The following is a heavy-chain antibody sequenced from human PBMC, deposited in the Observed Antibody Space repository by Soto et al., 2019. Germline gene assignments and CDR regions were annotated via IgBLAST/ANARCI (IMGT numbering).Heavy chain of an antibody. CDR1: GFTFSNYG. V-gene: IGHV3-30*03. Sequence: PGGSLRLSCAGSGFTFSNYGLHWVRQAPGKGLDWVSFISFDGSHKYYADSVKGRFTISRDNSKNTLYLQMNSLRAEDTAVYYFARDYYDSSGYYPAHYYFDYWGQGTLVTVSS. D-gene: IGHD3-22*01. J-gene: IGHJ4*02. CDR2: ISFDGSHK. CDR3: ARDYYDSSGYYPAHYYFDY.